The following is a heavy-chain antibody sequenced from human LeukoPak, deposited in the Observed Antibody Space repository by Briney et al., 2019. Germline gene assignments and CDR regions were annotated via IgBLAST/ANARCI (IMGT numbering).Heavy chain of an antibody. D-gene: IGHD4-17*01. CDR3: ARTTVTTFMVWFDP. J-gene: IGHJ5*02. CDR2: IKQDGSEK. V-gene: IGHV3-7*01. CDR1: GFTFSSYS. Sequence: GGSLRLSCAASGFTFSSYSMNWVRQAPGKGLEWVANIKQDGSEKYYVDSVKGRFTISRDNAKNSLYLQMNSLRAEDTAVYYCARTTVTTFMVWFDPWGQGTLVTVSS.